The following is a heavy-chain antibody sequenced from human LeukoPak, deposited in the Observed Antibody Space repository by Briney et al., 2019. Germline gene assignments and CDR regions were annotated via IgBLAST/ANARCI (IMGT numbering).Heavy chain of an antibody. J-gene: IGHJ4*02. Sequence: SVKVSCKASGGTFSSYAISWVRQAPGQGLEWMGRIIPIFGTANYAQKFQGRVTITTDESTSTAYMELSSLRSEDTAVYYCERGWHLDTAMARGYWGQGTLVTVSS. CDR3: ERGWHLDTAMARGY. D-gene: IGHD5-18*01. CDR2: IIPIFGTA. V-gene: IGHV1-69*05. CDR1: GGTFSSYA.